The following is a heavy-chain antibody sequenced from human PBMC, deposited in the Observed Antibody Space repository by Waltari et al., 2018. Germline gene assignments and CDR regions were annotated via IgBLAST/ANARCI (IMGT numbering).Heavy chain of an antibody. D-gene: IGHD2-2*01. CDR2: IYYGGGS. CDR1: GGSISSYY. V-gene: IGHV4-59*01. J-gene: IGHJ4*02. Sequence: QVQLQESGPGLVKPSETLSLTCTVSGGSISSYYWSWIRQPPGKGLEWLGYIYYGGGSTYSPSLKSRVTISVDTSKNQFSLKLSSVTAADTAVYYCATRRGVPAALFDYWGQGTLVTVSS. CDR3: ATRRGVPAALFDY.